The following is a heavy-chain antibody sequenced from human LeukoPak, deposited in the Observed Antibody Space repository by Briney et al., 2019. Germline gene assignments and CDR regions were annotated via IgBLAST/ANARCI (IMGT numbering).Heavy chain of an antibody. J-gene: IGHJ4*02. CDR2: ILAGSST. Sequence: PGGSLRLSCAASGFTFSSYAMIWVRQAPGKGLEWVSIILAGSSTYYTDSVKGRFTISRDNSKSTLYLQMDSLRAEDTAVYYCAKGSTVGAQPDYWGQGTLVTLSS. V-gene: IGHV3-23*01. CDR3: AKGSTVGAQPDY. CDR1: GFTFSSYA. D-gene: IGHD4-23*01.